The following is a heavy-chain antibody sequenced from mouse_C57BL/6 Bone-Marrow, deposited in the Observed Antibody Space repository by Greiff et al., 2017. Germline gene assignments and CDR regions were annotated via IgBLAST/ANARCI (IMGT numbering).Heavy chain of an antibody. Sequence: VQLQQSGPELVKPGDSVKISCKASGYSFTGYFMNWVMQSHGKSLEWIGRINPYNGDTFYNQKFKGKATLTVDKSSSTAHMELRSLTAEDSAVYYCARRGWLPFFDYWGQGTTLTVSS. CDR2: INPYNGDT. CDR3: ARRGWLPFFDY. D-gene: IGHD2-3*01. J-gene: IGHJ2*01. V-gene: IGHV1-20*01. CDR1: GYSFTGYF.